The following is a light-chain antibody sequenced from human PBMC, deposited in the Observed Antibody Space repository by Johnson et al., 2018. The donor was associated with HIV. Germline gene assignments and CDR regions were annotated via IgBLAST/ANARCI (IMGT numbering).Light chain of an antibody. V-gene: IGLV1-51*01. CDR1: SSYIGNNY. J-gene: IGLJ1*01. CDR2: DNN. Sequence: QSVLTQSPSVSAAPGQKVSISCSGSSSYIGNNYVSWYQQLPGTAPKLLIYDNNKRPSGIPDRFSGSKSGPSATLGIAGLQTGDEADHYCGRWDDSLSTYVFGTGTKGTV. CDR3: GRWDDSLSTYV.